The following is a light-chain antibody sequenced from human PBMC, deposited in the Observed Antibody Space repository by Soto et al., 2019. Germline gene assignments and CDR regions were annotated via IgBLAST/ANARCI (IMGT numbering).Light chain of an antibody. J-gene: IGKJ2*01. CDR2: GAS. V-gene: IGKV3-15*01. Sequence: EIVMTQSPATLSVSPGGMATLSCRASQSVGSYLAWYQQRPGKPPRLLIYGASTRATGIPARFSGSGSGTEFSLTISSLQSEDFAVYYCQQYNTWPPRYTFGQGTKLEIK. CDR3: QQYNTWPPRYT. CDR1: QSVGSY.